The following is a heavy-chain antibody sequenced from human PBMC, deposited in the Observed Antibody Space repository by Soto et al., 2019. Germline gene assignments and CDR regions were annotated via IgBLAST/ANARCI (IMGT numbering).Heavy chain of an antibody. J-gene: IGHJ5*02. CDR3: ARGNRYCSDMSCSGFDP. V-gene: IGHV3-48*03. CDR1: GFTFSSYE. D-gene: IGHD2-2*01. Sequence: EVQLVESGGGLVQPGGSLRLSCAASGFTFSSYEMNWVRQAPGKGLEWVSYISSSGTTIFNADSVKGRFTISRDNAKNSLYLQMNSLRADDTAIYYCARGNRYCSDMSCSGFDPWGQGTLVTVSS. CDR2: ISSSGTTI.